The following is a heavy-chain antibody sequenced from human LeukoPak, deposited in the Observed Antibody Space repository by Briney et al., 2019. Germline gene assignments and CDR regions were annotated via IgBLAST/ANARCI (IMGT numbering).Heavy chain of an antibody. Sequence: PGGSLRLSCAASGFTLSSYGMHWVRQAPGKGLEWVAVISYDGSNKYYADSVKGRFTISRDNSKNTLYLQMNSLRAEDTAVYYCAKDCGTGPSYYYYGMDVWGQGTTVTVSS. V-gene: IGHV3-30*18. CDR2: ISYDGSNK. CDR3: AKDCGTGPSYYYYGMDV. J-gene: IGHJ6*02. CDR1: GFTLSSYG. D-gene: IGHD1-26*01.